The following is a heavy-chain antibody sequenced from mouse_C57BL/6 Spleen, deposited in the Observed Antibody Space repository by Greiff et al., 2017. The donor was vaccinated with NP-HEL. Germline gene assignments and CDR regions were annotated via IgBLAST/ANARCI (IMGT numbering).Heavy chain of an antibody. Sequence: VQLQQSGAELVRPGASVTLSCKASGYTFTDYEMHWVKQTPVHGLEWIGAIDPETGGTAYNQKFKGKAILTADKSSSTAYMELRSLTSEDSAVYYCTRPLAQAPFAYWGQGTLVTVSA. J-gene: IGHJ3*01. CDR2: IDPETGGT. CDR3: TRPLAQAPFAY. D-gene: IGHD3-2*02. CDR1: GYTFTDYE. V-gene: IGHV1-15*01.